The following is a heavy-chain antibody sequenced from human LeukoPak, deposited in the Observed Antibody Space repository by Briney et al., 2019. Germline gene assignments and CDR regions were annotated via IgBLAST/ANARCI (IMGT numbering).Heavy chain of an antibody. CDR3: ATIGGYSSSWYDY. V-gene: IGHV4-39*01. D-gene: IGHD6-13*01. Sequence: SETLSLTCTVSGGSISSSSYYWGWIRQPPGKGLEWIGSIYYSGSTYYNPSLKSRVTISVDTSKNQFSLKLSSVTAADTAVYYCATIGGYSSSWYDYWGQGTLVTVSS. CDR1: GGSISSSSYY. J-gene: IGHJ4*02. CDR2: IYYSGST.